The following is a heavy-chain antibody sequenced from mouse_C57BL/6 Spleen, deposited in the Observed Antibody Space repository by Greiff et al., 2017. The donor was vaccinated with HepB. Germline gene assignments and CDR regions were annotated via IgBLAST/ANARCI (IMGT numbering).Heavy chain of an antibody. V-gene: IGHV1-81*01. CDR3: ARWVTTVVGDDFDY. D-gene: IGHD1-1*01. CDR1: GYTFTSYG. J-gene: IGHJ2*01. CDR2: IYPRSGNT. Sequence: QVQLQQSGAELARPGASVKLSCKASGYTFTSYGISWVKQRTGQGLEWIGEIYPRSGNTYYNEKFKGKATLTADKSSSTAYMELRSLTSEDSAVYFCARWVTTVVGDDFDYWGQGTTLTVSS.